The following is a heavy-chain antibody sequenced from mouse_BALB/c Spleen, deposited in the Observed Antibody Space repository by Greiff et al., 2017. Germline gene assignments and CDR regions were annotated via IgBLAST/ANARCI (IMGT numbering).Heavy chain of an antibody. CDR1: GFTFSSFG. CDR3: ARSDGYYLGFAY. CDR2: ISSGSSTI. D-gene: IGHD2-3*01. J-gene: IGHJ3*01. Sequence: EVKLMESGGGLVQPGGSRKLSCAASGFTFSSFGMHWVRQAPEKGLEWVAYISSGSSTIYYEDTVKGRFTISRDNPKNTLFLQMTSLRSEDTAMYYCARSDGYYLGFAYWGQGTLVTVSA. V-gene: IGHV5-17*02.